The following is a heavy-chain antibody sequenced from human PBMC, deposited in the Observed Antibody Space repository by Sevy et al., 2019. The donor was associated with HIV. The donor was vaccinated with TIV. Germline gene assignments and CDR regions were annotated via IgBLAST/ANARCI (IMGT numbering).Heavy chain of an antibody. D-gene: IGHD3-22*01. CDR1: GNTLTEFA. Sequence: ASVKVSCKVSGNTLTEFAMHWVRQAPGKGLEWIGTFDPEDDQTIYAQNFQDRVTMTEDTSTDTAFMELSGLRSDDTAVYYCATTKDYYDSSAYPFDYWGQGTLVTVSS. J-gene: IGHJ4*02. V-gene: IGHV1-24*01. CDR2: FDPEDDQT. CDR3: ATTKDYYDSSAYPFDY.